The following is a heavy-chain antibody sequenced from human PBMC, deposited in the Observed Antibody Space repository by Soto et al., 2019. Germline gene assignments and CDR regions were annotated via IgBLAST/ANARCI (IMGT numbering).Heavy chain of an antibody. J-gene: IGHJ5*02. CDR2: INPNSGGT. V-gene: IGHV1-2*04. Sequence: GAAVKVCCKASGYTFTGYYMHWVRQAPGQGLEWMGWINPNSGGTNYAQKFQGWVTMTRDTSISTAYMELSRLRSDDTAVYYCARGGLQASYDLFTAHNWFDPWGQGTLVTVSS. CDR1: GYTFTGYY. D-gene: IGHD3-9*01. CDR3: ARGGLQASYDLFTAHNWFDP.